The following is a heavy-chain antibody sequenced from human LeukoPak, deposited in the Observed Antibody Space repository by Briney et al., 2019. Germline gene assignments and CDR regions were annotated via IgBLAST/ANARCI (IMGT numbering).Heavy chain of an antibody. V-gene: IGHV1-2*02. D-gene: IGHD1-14*01. Sequence: GASVKVSCKASGYTFTGYYLHWVRQAPGQGHEWMGRINPKSGGTNYAQRFQDRVTMTRDTSISTAYMELTSLRSDDTAVYYCARDRNQGYFDYWGQGTLVTVSS. J-gene: IGHJ4*02. CDR3: ARDRNQGYFDY. CDR2: INPKSGGT. CDR1: GYTFTGYY.